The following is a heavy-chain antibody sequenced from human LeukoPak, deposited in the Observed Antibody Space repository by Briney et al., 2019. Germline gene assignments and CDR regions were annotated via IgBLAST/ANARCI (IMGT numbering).Heavy chain of an antibody. V-gene: IGHV3-33*01. CDR1: GVTFSSFG. J-gene: IGHJ6*03. CDR3: VRDRDYSAGFPYYYMDV. Sequence: RRFLRLSCAASGVTFSSFGMHWARQAPGKGLEWVALIWVDGSSKNYADSVKGRFTISRDNSKNTLYLQTDSLRVDDTAVYYCVRDRDYSAGFPYYYMDVWGTGTTVTVSS. CDR2: IWVDGSSK. D-gene: IGHD4-11*01.